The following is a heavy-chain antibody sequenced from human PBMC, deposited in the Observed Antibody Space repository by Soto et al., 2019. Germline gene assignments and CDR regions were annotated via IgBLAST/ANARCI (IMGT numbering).Heavy chain of an antibody. CDR3: AREYCSSTSCYAYFDY. V-gene: IGHV4-34*01. D-gene: IGHD2-2*01. CDR2: INHSGST. Sequence: SETLSFTCAVYGGSFSGYYGSWIRQPPGKGLEWIGEINHSGSTNYNPSLKSRVTISVDTSKNQFSLKLSSVTAADTAVYYCAREYCSSTSCYAYFDYWGQGTLVTVSS. CDR1: GGSFSGYY. J-gene: IGHJ4*02.